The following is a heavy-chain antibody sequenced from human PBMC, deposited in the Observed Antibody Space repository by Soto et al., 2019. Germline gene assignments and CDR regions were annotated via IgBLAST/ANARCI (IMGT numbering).Heavy chain of an antibody. D-gene: IGHD4-4*01. CDR2: INPSGGST. V-gene: IGHV1-46*01. CDR3: ARERSNYNYYYYNGMDV. Sequence: ASVKVSCKASGYTFTSYYMHWVRQAPGQGLEWMGIINPSGGSTSYAQKFQGRVTMTRDTSTSTVYMELSSLRSEDTAVYYCARERSNYNYYYYNGMDVWGQGTTVTVSS. J-gene: IGHJ6*02. CDR1: GYTFTSYY.